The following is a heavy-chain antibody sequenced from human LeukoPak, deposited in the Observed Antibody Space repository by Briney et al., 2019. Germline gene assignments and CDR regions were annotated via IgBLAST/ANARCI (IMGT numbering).Heavy chain of an antibody. V-gene: IGHV4-34*01. CDR1: GGSFSGYY. D-gene: IGHD3-10*01. J-gene: IGHJ6*03. Sequence: PSETLSLTCAVYGGSFSGYYWSWLRQPPGKGLEWIGEINHSGSINYNPSLKSRVTISVDTSKNQFSLTLSSVTAADTAVYYCARRVGRYFGERAYYYNYMDVWAKGTTVTISS. CDR2: INHSGSI. CDR3: ARRVGRYFGERAYYYNYMDV.